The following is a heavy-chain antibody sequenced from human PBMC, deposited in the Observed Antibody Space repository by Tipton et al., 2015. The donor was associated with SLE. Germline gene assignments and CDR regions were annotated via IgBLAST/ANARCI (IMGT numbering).Heavy chain of an antibody. CDR1: GGSIRSYY. J-gene: IGHJ3*02. D-gene: IGHD3-16*02. Sequence: TLSLTCNVSGGSIRSYYWSWIRQPPGKGLEWIAYKYYSGSTNYNPSLTSRVTILVDTSKNQFSLKLSSVTAADTAVYYCARGVYDYIWGSYRRVAFDIWGQGTMVTVSS. CDR3: ARGVYDYIWGSYRRVAFDI. CDR2: KYYSGST. V-gene: IGHV4-59*01.